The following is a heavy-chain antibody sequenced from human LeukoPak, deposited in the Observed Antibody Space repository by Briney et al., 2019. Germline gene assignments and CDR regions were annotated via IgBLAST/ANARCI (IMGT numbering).Heavy chain of an antibody. D-gene: IGHD3-22*01. V-gene: IGHV1-24*01. Sequence: GASVKVSCKVSGYTLTELSMHWVRRAPGKGLEWMGGFDPEDGETIYAQKFQGRVTMTEDTSTDTAYMELSSLRSEDTAVYYCATKGRGGITMILYGMDVWGQGTTVTVSS. CDR3: ATKGRGGITMILYGMDV. J-gene: IGHJ6*02. CDR1: GYTLTELS. CDR2: FDPEDGET.